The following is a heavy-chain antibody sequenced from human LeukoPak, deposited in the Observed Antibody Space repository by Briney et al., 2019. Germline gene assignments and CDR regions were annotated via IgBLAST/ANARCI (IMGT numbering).Heavy chain of an antibody. CDR2: IGSSGSTV. V-gene: IGHV3-48*03. D-gene: IGHD1-26*01. CDR1: GFTFSAYE. CDR3: ARVRGSYCLDY. J-gene: IGHJ4*02. Sequence: GGSLRLSCAASGFTFSAYEMNWVRQAPGKGLEWVSYIGSSGSTVYYADSVKGRFTISRDNAKNSLYLQMNSLRAEDTAVYYCARVRGSYCLDYWGQGTLVTVSS.